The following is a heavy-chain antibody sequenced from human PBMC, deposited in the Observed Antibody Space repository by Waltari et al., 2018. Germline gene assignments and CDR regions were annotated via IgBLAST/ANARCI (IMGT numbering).Heavy chain of an antibody. CDR3: ATELLWFRELSPFDY. V-gene: IGHV1-24*01. D-gene: IGHD3-10*01. J-gene: IGHJ4*02. Sequence: QVQLVQSGAEVKKPGASVKVSCKVSGYTLTELSMHWVRQAPGKGLEWMGGFDPKSGETIYAQTFQGRVNMTEDTSTDTAYMELSSLRSEDTAVYYCATELLWFRELSPFDYWGQGTLVTVSS. CDR2: FDPKSGET. CDR1: GYTLTELS.